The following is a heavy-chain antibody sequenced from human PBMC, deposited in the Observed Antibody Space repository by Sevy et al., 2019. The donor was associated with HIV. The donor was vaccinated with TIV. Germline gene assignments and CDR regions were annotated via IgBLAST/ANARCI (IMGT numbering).Heavy chain of an antibody. D-gene: IGHD6-6*01. V-gene: IGHV3-30*19. J-gene: IGHJ6*02. Sequence: GGYLRLSCAASGFTFSSYGMHWVRQAPGKGLEWVAVILYDGSNKKHADSVKGRFTISRDNSKNTLNLQMNSLGAEDTAVYYCARGLAALPGYYYGLDVWGQGTTVTVSS. CDR2: ILYDGSNK. CDR1: GFTFSSYG. CDR3: ARGLAALPGYYYGLDV.